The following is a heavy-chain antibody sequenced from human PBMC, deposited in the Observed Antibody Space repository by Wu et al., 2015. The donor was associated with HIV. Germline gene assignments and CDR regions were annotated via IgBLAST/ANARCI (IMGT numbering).Heavy chain of an antibody. D-gene: IGHD7-27*01. CDR1: GYTFSTYS. CDR2: IATYTGKT. CDR3: ARGLPLTLGTSFYFDH. Sequence: QVQLVQSGTEVKKPGASVKVSCRTSGYTFSTYSVNWVRQAPGQGLEWMGWIATYTGKTNFAQKFQGRVTMTTDTSTNTIYMELASLTFDDTAVYYCARGLPLTLGTSFYFDHWGQGTLVTVSS. V-gene: IGHV1-18*01. J-gene: IGHJ4*02.